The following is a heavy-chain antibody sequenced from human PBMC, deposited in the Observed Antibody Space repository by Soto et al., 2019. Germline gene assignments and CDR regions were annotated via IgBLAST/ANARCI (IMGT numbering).Heavy chain of an antibody. CDR3: ARHGATQLHYYYYGMDV. CDR2: IYYSGST. CDR1: VGSIISSSYY. D-gene: IGHD1-1*01. Sequence: PSETLSLTCTFSVGSIISSSYYWGWIRQPPGKGLEWIGSIYYSGSTYYNPSLKSRVTISVDTSKNQFSLKLSSVTAADTAVYYCARHGATQLHYYYYGMDVWGQGTTVTVSS. J-gene: IGHJ6*02. V-gene: IGHV4-39*01.